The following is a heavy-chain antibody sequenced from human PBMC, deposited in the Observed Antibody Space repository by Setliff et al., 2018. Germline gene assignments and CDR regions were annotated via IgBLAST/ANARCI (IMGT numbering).Heavy chain of an antibody. CDR3: ARINFYVSSGYYYAPDF. V-gene: IGHV1-18*01. D-gene: IGHD3-22*01. CDR2: IFPKTGNT. Sequence: ASVKVSCKASGYTFTNYGITWVRQAPGQGLEWMGWIFPKTGNTTYPQKFLDRVTMTTDTSATTAYMELKNLRSDDTAVYYCARINFYVSSGYYYAPDFWGQGTLVTVSS. CDR1: GYTFTNYG. J-gene: IGHJ4*02.